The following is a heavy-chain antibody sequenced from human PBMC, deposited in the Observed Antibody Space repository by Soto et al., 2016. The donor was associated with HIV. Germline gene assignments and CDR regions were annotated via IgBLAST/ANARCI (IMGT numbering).Heavy chain of an antibody. CDR1: GGSISSGSYY. Sequence: VQLQESGPGLVKPSQTLSLTCTVSGGSISSGSYYWSWIRQPAGKGLEWIGRIYTSGSTNYNPSLKSRVTISVDTSKNQFSLKLSSVTAADTAVYYCAREHDFWSGYYYFDYWAREPGHRLL. CDR2: IYTSGST. J-gene: IGHJ4*02. V-gene: IGHV4-61*02. CDR3: AREHDFWSGYYYFDY. D-gene: IGHD3-3*01.